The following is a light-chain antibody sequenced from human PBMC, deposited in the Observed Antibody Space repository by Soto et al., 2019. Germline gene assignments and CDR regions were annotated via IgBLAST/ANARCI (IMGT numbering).Light chain of an antibody. V-gene: IGKV3-15*01. Sequence: EIVMTQSPATLSESPGERATLSCRASQGVSSNLAWYQQKRGQAPRLLIYGTSTRATGIPARFSGSGSGTEFTLTISSLQSEDFAVYYCQQYNKWPLTFGGGTKVEIK. CDR2: GTS. CDR3: QQYNKWPLT. CDR1: QGVSSN. J-gene: IGKJ4*01.